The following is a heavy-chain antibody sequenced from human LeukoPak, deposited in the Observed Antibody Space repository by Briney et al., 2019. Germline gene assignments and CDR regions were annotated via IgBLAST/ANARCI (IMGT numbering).Heavy chain of an antibody. CDR1: GFTFSGSA. J-gene: IGHJ3*02. D-gene: IGHD2-2*02. CDR2: IRNKANSYAT. CDR3: SRLAGYCSSTSCYTATFDI. V-gene: IGHV3-73*01. Sequence: GGSLRLSCAASGFTFSGSALHWIRQASGKGLEWVGRIRNKANSYATAYAASVKGRFTISRDDSKNTAYLQMNSLKTEDTAVYYCSRLAGYCSSTSCYTATFDIWGQGTMVTVSS.